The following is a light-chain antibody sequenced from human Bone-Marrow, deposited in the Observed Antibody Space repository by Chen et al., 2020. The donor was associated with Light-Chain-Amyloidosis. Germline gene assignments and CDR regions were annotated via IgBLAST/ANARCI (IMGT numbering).Light chain of an antibody. V-gene: IGLV6-57*03. CDR1: SGSIATNY. J-gene: IGLJ3*02. CDR3: QSYQGSSQGV. CDR2: EDD. Sequence: NFMLTQPHSLSESPGKTVIISCTRSSGSIATNYVQWYQQRPGSAPTTVIYEDDQRPSGVPDRFSGSIDGSSNSASLTISGLKTEDEADYYCQSYQGSSQGVFGGGTKLTVL.